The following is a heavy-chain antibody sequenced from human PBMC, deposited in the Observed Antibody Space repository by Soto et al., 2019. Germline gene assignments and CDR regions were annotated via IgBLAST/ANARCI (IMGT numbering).Heavy chain of an antibody. CDR2: IYYSGST. J-gene: IGHJ6*01. Sequence: SVTLSLTCTVSGGSISSGDYYWSWIRQPPGKGLEWIGYIYYSGSTYYNPSLKSRVTISVDTSKNQFSLKLSSVTAADTAVYYCASKNISYXFWSGYYRGGGYYGMDVWGQGTTVTVSS. D-gene: IGHD3-3*01. CDR1: GGSISSGDYY. CDR3: ASKNISYXFWSGYYRGGGYYGMDV. V-gene: IGHV4-30-4*01.